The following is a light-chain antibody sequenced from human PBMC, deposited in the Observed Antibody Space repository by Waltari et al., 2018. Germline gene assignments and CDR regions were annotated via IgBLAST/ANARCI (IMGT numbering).Light chain of an antibody. V-gene: IGKV3-15*01. CDR3: QQYNNWPYT. CDR2: GAS. J-gene: IGKJ2*01. CDR1: QIVDSN. Sequence: EIVMTQSPATLSVSPGERATLSYRASQIVDSNLAWYQQKPGQAPRPLIYGASTRATGIPARFSGTGSGTQFTLTISSLQSEDFAVYYCQQYNNWPYTFGQGTQLEIE.